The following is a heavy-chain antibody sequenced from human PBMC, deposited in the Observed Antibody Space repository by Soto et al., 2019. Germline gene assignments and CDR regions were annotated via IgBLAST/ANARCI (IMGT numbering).Heavy chain of an antibody. Sequence: GSPRICCAACGVTVCSYAMGGVRQDPGKGLEWVSVISGSGGSTYYADSVKGRFTISRDNSKNTLYLQMNSLRAEDTAVYYCASRSSGWYFDYWGQGTLVTVSS. V-gene: IGHV3-23*01. CDR1: GVTVCSYA. CDR2: ISGSGGST. J-gene: IGHJ4*02. CDR3: ASRSSGWYFDY. D-gene: IGHD6-19*01.